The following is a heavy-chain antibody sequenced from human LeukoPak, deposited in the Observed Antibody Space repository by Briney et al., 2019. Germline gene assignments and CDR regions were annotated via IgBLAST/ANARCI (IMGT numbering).Heavy chain of an antibody. J-gene: IGHJ4*02. V-gene: IGHV3-21*01. CDR1: GFTFSSYS. CDR3: ARDYDSSGYHDY. CDR2: ISSSSSYI. D-gene: IGHD3-22*01. Sequence: GGSLRLSXAASGFTFSSYSMNWVRQAPGKGLEWVSSISSSSSYIYYADSVKGRFTISRDNAKNSLYLQMNSLRAEDTAVYYCARDYDSSGYHDYWGQGTLVTVPS.